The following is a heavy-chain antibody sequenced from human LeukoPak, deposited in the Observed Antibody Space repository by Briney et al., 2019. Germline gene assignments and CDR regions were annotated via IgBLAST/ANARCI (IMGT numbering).Heavy chain of an antibody. D-gene: IGHD3-3*01. V-gene: IGHV3-23*01. Sequence: GGSLRLSCAASGFTFSSYAMSWVRQAPGKGLEWVSAISGSGGSTYYADSVKGRFTISRDNSKNTLHLQMNSLRAEDTAVYYCAKDPHRSYYDFWSGDYWGQGTLVTVSS. CDR2: ISGSGGST. CDR1: GFTFSSYA. CDR3: AKDPHRSYYDFWSGDY. J-gene: IGHJ4*02.